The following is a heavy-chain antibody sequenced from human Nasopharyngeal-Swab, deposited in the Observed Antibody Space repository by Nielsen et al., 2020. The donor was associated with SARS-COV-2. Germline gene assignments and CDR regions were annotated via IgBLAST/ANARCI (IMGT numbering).Heavy chain of an antibody. J-gene: IGHJ4*02. CDR3: ARDLTSYYYDNSDYYRDF. Sequence: ASVKVSCKAAGYTFADYYIQWVRQAPGQGLEWMGRINPNSVSTIYAQKFQGRVTMTRDTSISTAYMELSRLRYDDTAVYYCARDLTSYYYDNSDYYRDFWGQGTLVTVSS. V-gene: IGHV1-2*06. CDR1: GYTFADYY. D-gene: IGHD3-22*01. CDR2: INPNSVST.